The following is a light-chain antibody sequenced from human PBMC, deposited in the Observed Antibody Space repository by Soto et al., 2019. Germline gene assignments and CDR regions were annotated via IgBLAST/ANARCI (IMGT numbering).Light chain of an antibody. V-gene: IGKV1-5*01. CDR1: QSISSW. Sequence: DIKMTQSPSTLSASVGDRVTITCRASQSISSWLAWYQQKPGKAPKLLIYDASTLESGVPSRFSGSGSGTEFPLTISSLQPNDFATYYCQQYNSYPHTFGQGTKLEIK. CDR2: DAS. J-gene: IGKJ2*01. CDR3: QQYNSYPHT.